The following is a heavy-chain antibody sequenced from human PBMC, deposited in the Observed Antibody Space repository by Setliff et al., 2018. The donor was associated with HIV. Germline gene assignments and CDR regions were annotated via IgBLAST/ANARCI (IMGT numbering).Heavy chain of an antibody. V-gene: IGHV1-24*01. D-gene: IGHD5-12*01. J-gene: IGHJ4*02. CDR2: FDPEDNKI. Sequence: ASVKVSCKVSGYTVTELSINWVRQAPGKGPEWMGGFDPEDNKIVHAQKFQGRVTTTEDTSTDTAYMELSSLRPEDTAVYYCATRIRDGHRGYGYFDFWGQGTLVTVSS. CDR3: ATRIRDGHRGYGYFDF. CDR1: GYTVTELS.